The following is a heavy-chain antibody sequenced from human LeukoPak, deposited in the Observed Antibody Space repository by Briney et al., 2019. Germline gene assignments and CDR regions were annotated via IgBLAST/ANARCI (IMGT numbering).Heavy chain of an antibody. CDR2: IWYDGTNK. CDR3: AKDQILGGLFDL. Sequence: PGRSLRLSCTTSAFIFQTYGLYWVRRAPGKGLEWVAAIWYDGTNKNYADSVKGRFVLSRDKSNNTLYLQMNSLRGEDTAVYYCAKDQILGGLFDLWGQGTLVTVTS. CDR1: AFIFQTYG. D-gene: IGHD3-10*01. V-gene: IGHV3-33*03. J-gene: IGHJ4*02.